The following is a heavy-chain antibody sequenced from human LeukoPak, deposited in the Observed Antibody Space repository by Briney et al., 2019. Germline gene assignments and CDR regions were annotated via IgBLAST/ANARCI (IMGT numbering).Heavy chain of an antibody. D-gene: IGHD3-3*01. J-gene: IGHJ4*02. Sequence: ASVKVSCKASGYTFTSYGISWVRQATGQGLEWMGWMNPNSGNTGYAQKFQGRVTITRNTSISTAYMELSSLRSEDTAVYYCARQGGSGYHFDYWGQGTLVTVSS. CDR1: GYTFTSYG. CDR3: ARQGGSGYHFDY. V-gene: IGHV1-8*03. CDR2: MNPNSGNT.